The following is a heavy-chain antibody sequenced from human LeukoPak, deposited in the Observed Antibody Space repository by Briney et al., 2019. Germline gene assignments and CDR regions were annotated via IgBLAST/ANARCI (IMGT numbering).Heavy chain of an antibody. D-gene: IGHD2-2*01. Sequence: SVKVSCKASGGTFSSYAISWVRQAPGQGLEWMGGIIPIFGTANYAQKFQGRVTMTRNTSISTAYMELSSLRSEDTAVYYCARAPFRRTNQLQYYFDYWGQGTLVTVSS. V-gene: IGHV1-69*05. CDR3: ARAPFRRTNQLQYYFDY. CDR1: GGTFSSYA. J-gene: IGHJ4*02. CDR2: IIPIFGTA.